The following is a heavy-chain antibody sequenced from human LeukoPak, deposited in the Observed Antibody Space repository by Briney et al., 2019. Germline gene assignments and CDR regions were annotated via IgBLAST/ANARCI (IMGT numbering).Heavy chain of an antibody. CDR1: GFTFSSYG. J-gene: IGHJ4*02. CDR3: ARGGVLRYFDWLLPTYFDY. CDR2: IRYDGSIK. V-gene: IGHV3-30*02. D-gene: IGHD3-9*01. Sequence: PGGSLRLSCGASGFTFSSYGMHWVRQAPGKGLEWVAFIRYDGSIKYYADSVKGRFTISRDNAKNSLYLQMNSLRAEDTAVYYCARGGVLRYFDWLLPTYFDYWGQGTLVTVSS.